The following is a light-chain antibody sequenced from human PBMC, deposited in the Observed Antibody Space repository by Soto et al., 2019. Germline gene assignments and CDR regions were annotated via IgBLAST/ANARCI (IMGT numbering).Light chain of an antibody. CDR3: QQRSNWPRGT. J-gene: IGKJ2*02. CDR2: DAS. V-gene: IGKV3-11*01. CDR1: QSVSTY. Sequence: EIVLTQSPATLSLSPGERATLSGRASQSVSTYLAWYQQKPGQAPRLLIYDASNRSTGIPARFSGSGSVTDFNLTISSLEPEDFAVYYCQQRSNWPRGTFGQGTKLESK.